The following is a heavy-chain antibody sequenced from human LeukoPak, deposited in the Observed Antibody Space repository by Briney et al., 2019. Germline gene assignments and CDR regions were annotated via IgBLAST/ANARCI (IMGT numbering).Heavy chain of an antibody. Sequence: SGPTLVKPTQTLTLTCTFSGFSLSSSGVAVGWIRQPPGKALEWLAHIYWNDNKGYSSSLRSRLTIAKDTSKNQVVLSMTDVDSVDTATYYCAHLVGSGWYYYDYWGQGTLVTVSS. CDR2: IYWNDNK. CDR1: GFSLSSSGVA. V-gene: IGHV2-5*01. CDR3: AHLVGSGWYYYDY. J-gene: IGHJ4*02. D-gene: IGHD6-13*01.